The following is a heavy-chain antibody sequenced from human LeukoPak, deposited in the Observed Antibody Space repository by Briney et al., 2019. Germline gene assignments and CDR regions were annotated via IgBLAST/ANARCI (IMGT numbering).Heavy chain of an antibody. CDR1: GGSISSYY. D-gene: IGHD5-18*01. J-gene: IGHJ5*02. CDR3: AREEFEDTAIVLRGIAWFDP. CDR2: IYTSGST. V-gene: IGHV4-4*07. Sequence: ASETLSLTCTVSGGSISSYYWSWIRQPAGKGLEWIGRIYTSGSTYYNPSLKSRVTISVDTSKNQFSLKLSSVTAADTAVYYCAREEFEDTAIVLRGIAWFDPWGQGTLVTVSS.